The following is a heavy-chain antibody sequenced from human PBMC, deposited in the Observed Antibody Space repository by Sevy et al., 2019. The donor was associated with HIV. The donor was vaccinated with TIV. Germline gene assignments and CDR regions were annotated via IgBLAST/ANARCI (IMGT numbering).Heavy chain of an antibody. J-gene: IGHJ4*01. CDR2: INLGNGNT. Sequence: ASVKVSCKASGYTFTSYAIHWVRQAPGQRLEWMGWINLGNGNTKYSQKFQGRVTITRDTSASTSYMELSSLRSEDTAVYHCAMIVIPTTIFNYWGRGTLVTVSS. CDR1: GYTFTSYA. D-gene: IGHD3-16*02. CDR3: AMIVIPTTIFNY. V-gene: IGHV1-3*01.